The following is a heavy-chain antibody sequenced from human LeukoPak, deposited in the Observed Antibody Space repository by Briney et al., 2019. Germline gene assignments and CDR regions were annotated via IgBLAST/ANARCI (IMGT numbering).Heavy chain of an antibody. CDR3: ARGPRGGYSSSWQYAFDI. J-gene: IGHJ3*02. CDR2: INHSGST. CDR1: GGSFSGYY. Sequence: PSETLSLTCAVYGGSFSGYYWSWIRQPPGKGLEWIGEINHSGSTNYNPSLKSRVTISVDTSKNQFSLKLSSVTAADTAVYYCARGPRGGYSSSWQYAFDIWGQGTMVTVSS. V-gene: IGHV4-34*01. D-gene: IGHD6-13*01.